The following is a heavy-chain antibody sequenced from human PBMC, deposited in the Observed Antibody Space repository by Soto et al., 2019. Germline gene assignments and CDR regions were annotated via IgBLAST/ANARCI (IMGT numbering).Heavy chain of an antibody. D-gene: IGHD1-1*01. Sequence: GASVKVSCKASGGTFSSYAISWVRQAPGQGLEWMGGIIPIFGTANYAQKFQGRVTITADESTSTAYMELSSLRSEDTAVYYCAKDWYNYGEFDYWGQGTLVTVSS. V-gene: IGHV1-69*13. J-gene: IGHJ4*02. CDR3: AKDWYNYGEFDY. CDR2: IIPIFGTA. CDR1: GGTFSSYA.